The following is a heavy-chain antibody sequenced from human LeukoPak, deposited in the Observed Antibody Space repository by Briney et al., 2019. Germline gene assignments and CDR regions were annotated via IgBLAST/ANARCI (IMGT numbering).Heavy chain of an antibody. CDR2: ISGSGGST. CDR3: GKGKWREGATFDY. J-gene: IGHJ4*02. Sequence: GGSLRLSCAASGFTFSSYAMSWVRQAPGKGLEWVSAISGSGGSTYYADSVKGRFTISRDNSKNTLYLQMNSLRAEDTAVYYCGKGKWREGATFDYWGQGTLVTVSS. V-gene: IGHV3-23*01. CDR1: GFTFSSYA. D-gene: IGHD1-26*01.